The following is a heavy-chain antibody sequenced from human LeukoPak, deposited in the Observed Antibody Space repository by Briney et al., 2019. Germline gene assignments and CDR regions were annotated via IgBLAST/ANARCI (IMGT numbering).Heavy chain of an antibody. J-gene: IGHJ3*02. CDR3: ARDSANHRYYYDSSGHTPAPYAFDI. CDR2: INTDGSST. V-gene: IGHV3-74*01. Sequence: PGGSLRLSCAASGFTFSSYWMHWVRQAPGKGLVWVSRINTDGSSTSYADSVKGRFTISRDNSKNTLYLQMNSLRAEDTAVYYCARDSANHRYYYDSSGHTPAPYAFDIWGQGTMVTVSS. CDR1: GFTFSSYW. D-gene: IGHD3-22*01.